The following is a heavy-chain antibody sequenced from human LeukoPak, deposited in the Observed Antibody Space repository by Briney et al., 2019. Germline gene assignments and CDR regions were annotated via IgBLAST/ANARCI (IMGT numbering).Heavy chain of an antibody. D-gene: IGHD3-9*01. V-gene: IGHV3-23*01. J-gene: IGHJ4*02. CDR3: AKDQRAFDWLINSGTNDY. CDR1: GFTFSSYA. CDR2: ISGSGGST. Sequence: PGGSLRLSCAASGFTFSSYAMSWVRQAPRKGLEWVSAISGSGGSTYYADSVKGRFTISRDNSKNTLYLQMNSLRAEDTAVYYCAKDQRAFDWLINSGTNDYWGQGTLVTVSS.